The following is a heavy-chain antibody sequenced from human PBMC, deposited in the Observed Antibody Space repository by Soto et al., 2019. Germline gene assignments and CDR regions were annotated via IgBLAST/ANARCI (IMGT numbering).Heavy chain of an antibody. CDR3: AREASGHITIFGVALGGAMDV. Sequence: QVQLQESGPGLVKTSQTLSLTCTVSGGSISSADYSWSWIRQPPGKGLEWIGYISYSGSAYYNPSLESRVTISVDTSKNQFSLKLTSVTAADTAVYYCAREASGHITIFGVALGGAMDVWGQGTTVTVSS. CDR1: GGSISSADYS. V-gene: IGHV4-30-4*01. J-gene: IGHJ6*02. D-gene: IGHD3-3*01. CDR2: ISYSGSA.